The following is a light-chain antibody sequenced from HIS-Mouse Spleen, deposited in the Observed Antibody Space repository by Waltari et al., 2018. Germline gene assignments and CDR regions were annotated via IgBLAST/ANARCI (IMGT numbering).Light chain of an antibody. J-gene: IGLJ3*02. CDR1: SSNIGAGYD. Sequence: QSVLTQPPSVSGAPGQRVTISCTGSSSNIGAGYDVHWYQQLPGTAPKLLIHGNSNRPPGVPDRVPGSKSGTSASLAITGLQAEDEADYYCQSYDSSLSGWVFGGGTKLTVL. CDR2: GNS. V-gene: IGLV1-40*01. CDR3: QSYDSSLSGWV.